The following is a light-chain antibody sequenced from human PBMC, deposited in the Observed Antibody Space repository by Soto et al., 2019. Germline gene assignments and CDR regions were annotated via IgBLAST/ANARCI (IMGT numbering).Light chain of an antibody. Sequence: EIVLTQSTGTLSLSPGERATLSCRASQSVSSTFLAWYQQNPGQAPRVLIYGSSARSAGIPARFSGSGSGTDFTLTISRLEPEDFAEYYCQQYASSRTFGHGNKV. CDR3: QQYASSRT. CDR1: QSVSSTF. J-gene: IGKJ1*01. V-gene: IGKV3-20*01. CDR2: GSS.